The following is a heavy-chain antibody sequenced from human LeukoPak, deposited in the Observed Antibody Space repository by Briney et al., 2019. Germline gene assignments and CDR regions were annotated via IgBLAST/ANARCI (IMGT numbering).Heavy chain of an antibody. CDR3: ARDPSNTSGNFPYFDY. J-gene: IGHJ4*02. CDR1: GYTFTRHG. Sequence: ASVKVSCKASGYTFTRHGVSWVRKAPGQGLEWMGWISAYNGDTKYAQNFQGRVTITTDTSTTTAYMELRSLRSDDTAVYYCARDPSNTSGNFPYFDYWGQGTLVTVSS. CDR2: ISAYNGDT. V-gene: IGHV1-18*01. D-gene: IGHD3-22*01.